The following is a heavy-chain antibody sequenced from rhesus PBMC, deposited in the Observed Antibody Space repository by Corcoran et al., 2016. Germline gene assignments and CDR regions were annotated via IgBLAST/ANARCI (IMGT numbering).Heavy chain of an antibody. Sequence: QVQLQESGPGLVKPSETLSITCAVSGGSISGYYWSWIRQPPGKGLAWIGSIVGSGGRPAYNPSLKSRVTISTDTSKNQFSLKLSSVTAADTAVYYCARHNYAKRYGLDSWGQGVVVTVSS. V-gene: IGHV4-160*01. D-gene: IGHD4-11*01. J-gene: IGHJ6*01. CDR3: ARHNYAKRYGLDS. CDR1: GGSISGYY. CDR2: IVGSGGRP.